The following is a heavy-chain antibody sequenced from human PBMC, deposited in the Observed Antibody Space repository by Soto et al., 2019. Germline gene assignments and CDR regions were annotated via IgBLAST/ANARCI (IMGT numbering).Heavy chain of an antibody. CDR1: GFTFSDYY. J-gene: IGHJ2*01. CDR2: ISSSGSTI. CDR3: ARRTRGYCTNGVCRNWYFDL. V-gene: IGHV3-11*01. Sequence: QVQLVESGGGLVKPGGSLRLSCAASGFTFSDYYMSWIRQAPGKGLEWVSYISSSGSTIYYADSVKGRFTISRDNAKNSLYLQMNSLRAEDTAVYYCARRTRGYCTNGVCRNWYFDLWGRGTLVTVSS. D-gene: IGHD2-8*01.